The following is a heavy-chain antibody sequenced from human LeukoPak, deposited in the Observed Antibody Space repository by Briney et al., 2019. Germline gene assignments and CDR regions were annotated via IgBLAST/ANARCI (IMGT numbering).Heavy chain of an antibody. J-gene: IGHJ5*02. V-gene: IGHV3-30*01. CDR1: GFTFSSYA. Sequence: PGGSLRLSCAASGFTFSSYAMHWVRQAPGKGLEWVAVISYDGSNKYYADSVKGRFTISRDNSKNTLYMQMNSLRAEDTAVYYCARETIPNYDFWSGYFQRGRDWFDPWGQGTLVTVSS. CDR2: ISYDGSNK. CDR3: ARETIPNYDFWSGYFQRGRDWFDP. D-gene: IGHD3-3*01.